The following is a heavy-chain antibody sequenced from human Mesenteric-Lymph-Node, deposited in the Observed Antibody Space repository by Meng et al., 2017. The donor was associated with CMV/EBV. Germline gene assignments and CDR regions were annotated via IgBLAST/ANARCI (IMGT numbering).Heavy chain of an antibody. CDR2: IIPVFNPS. V-gene: IGHV1-69*06. J-gene: IGHJ6*02. D-gene: IGHD3-10*01. Sequence: VTWVRQAPGQGLEWLGAIIPVFNPSNYAQKFRDRLTITADKSTGTAYMELTSLRSADTAVYFCARFRGALLRGVISTNYCYSGLDVWGQGTTVTVSS. CDR3: ARFRGALLRGVISTNYCYSGLDV.